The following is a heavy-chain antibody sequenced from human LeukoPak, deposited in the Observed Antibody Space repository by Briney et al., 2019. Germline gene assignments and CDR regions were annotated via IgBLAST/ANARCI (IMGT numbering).Heavy chain of an antibody. CDR2: ISFDGKNK. Sequence: PGGSLRLSCEASGFTSGNYAMHWVRQAPGKGLEWVTNISFDGKNKHYVGSVKGRFTISRDNSKNTLYLQMSTLRPEDTAVYYCTRGPATDYYDTSGYCDYWGQGTLVSVSS. CDR3: TRGPATDYYDTSGYCDY. V-gene: IGHV3-30*15. CDR1: GFTSGNYA. J-gene: IGHJ4*02. D-gene: IGHD3-22*01.